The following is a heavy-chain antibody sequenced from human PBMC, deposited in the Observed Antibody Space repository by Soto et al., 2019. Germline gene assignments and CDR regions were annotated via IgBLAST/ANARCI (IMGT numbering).Heavy chain of an antibody. V-gene: IGHV4-34*01. Sequence: SETLSLTCAVYGGSFSDYYWTWIRQTPGNGLEWIGEVNHSGITNDNPSLKSRVTISVDTSKNQFSLKLGPVTAADTAVYYCAIDSSGWYRTQFVSYGMDGWGQGTTVTVSS. D-gene: IGHD6-19*01. CDR1: GGSFSDYY. CDR2: VNHSGIT. CDR3: AIDSSGWYRTQFVSYGMDG. J-gene: IGHJ6*02.